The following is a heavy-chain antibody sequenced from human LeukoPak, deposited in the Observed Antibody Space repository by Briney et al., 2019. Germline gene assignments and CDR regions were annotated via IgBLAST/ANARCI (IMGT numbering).Heavy chain of an antibody. CDR1: VYRSSTDY. D-gene: IGHD3-10*01. J-gene: IGHJ6*03. CDR3: ARQGSGFAPKYYYYMDV. V-gene: IGHV5-51*01. CDR2: LYPGASDT. Sequence: GESLKISSQAVVYRSSTDYGSWVCDMRRKRPEWVGVLYPGASDTRYSPSFQGQVTISADKSISTAYLQWSSLKASDTAIYYCARQGSGFAPKYYYYMDVWGKGTTVTVSS.